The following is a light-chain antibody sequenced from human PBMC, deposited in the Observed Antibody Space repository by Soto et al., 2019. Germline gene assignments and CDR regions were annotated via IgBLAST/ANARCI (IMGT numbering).Light chain of an antibody. Sequence: QSALTQPPSASGSPGQSVTISCTGTSSDVGAYNSVSWYQQHAGKAPKLVIYEVTKRPSGVPDRFSGSKSANTASLTVSGLQDEDEADYYCSSFASSNTGVFGGGTKLTVL. CDR1: SSDVGAYNS. V-gene: IGLV2-8*01. J-gene: IGLJ3*02. CDR2: EVT. CDR3: SSFASSNTGV.